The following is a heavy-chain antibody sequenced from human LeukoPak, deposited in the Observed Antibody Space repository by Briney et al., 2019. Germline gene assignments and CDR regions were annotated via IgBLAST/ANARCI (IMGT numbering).Heavy chain of an antibody. J-gene: IGHJ4*02. Sequence: PGGSLRLPCAASGFTFSSYGMHWVRQAPGKGLEWVAVISYDGSNKYYADSVKGRFTISRDNSKNTLYLQMNSLRAEDTAVYYCAKVIGYYDSSGPNTDWGFDYWGQGTLVTVSS. CDR3: AKVIGYYDSSGPNTDWGFDY. CDR1: GFTFSSYG. V-gene: IGHV3-30*18. CDR2: ISYDGSNK. D-gene: IGHD3-22*01.